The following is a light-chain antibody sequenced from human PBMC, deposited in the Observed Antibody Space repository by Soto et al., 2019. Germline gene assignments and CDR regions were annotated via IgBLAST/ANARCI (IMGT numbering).Light chain of an antibody. CDR1: SSNIGSNT. J-gene: IGLJ2*01. V-gene: IGLV1-44*01. Sequence: QAVVTQPPSASGTPGQRITIPCSGSSSNIGSNTVTWYQQLPGTAPKLLIYSNNQRPSGVPDRFSGSKSGTSASLAISGLQSEDEAHYYCAAWDDSLNGLVVFGGGTKLTVL. CDR2: SNN. CDR3: AAWDDSLNGLVV.